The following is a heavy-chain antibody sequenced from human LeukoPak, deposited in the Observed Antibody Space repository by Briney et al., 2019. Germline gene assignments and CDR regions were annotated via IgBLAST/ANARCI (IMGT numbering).Heavy chain of an antibody. CDR2: ISSSSSYI. D-gene: IGHD6-13*01. CDR1: GFTFSSYS. CDR3: AKDTLLYSSSWLRGGYYFDY. J-gene: IGHJ4*02. Sequence: GGSLRLSCAASGFTFSSYSMTWVRQAPGKGLEWVSSISSSSSYIYYADSVKGRFTISRDNAKNSLYLQMNSLRAEDTAVYYCAKDTLLYSSSWLRGGYYFDYWGQGTLVTVSS. V-gene: IGHV3-21*04.